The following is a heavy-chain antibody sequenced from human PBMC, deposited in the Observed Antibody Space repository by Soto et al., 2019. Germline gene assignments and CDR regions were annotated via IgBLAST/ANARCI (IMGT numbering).Heavy chain of an antibody. CDR3: ARGGSYPGDYYYYGMDV. V-gene: IGHV1-69*02. CDR2: ITPILGIA. CDR1: GGTFSSYT. Sequence: ASVKVSCKASGGTFSSYTISWVRQAPGQGLEWMGRITPILGIANYAQKFQGRVTITADKSTSTAYMELSSLRSEDTAVYYCARGGSYPGDYYYYGMDVWGQGTTVTVSS. D-gene: IGHD1-26*01. J-gene: IGHJ6*02.